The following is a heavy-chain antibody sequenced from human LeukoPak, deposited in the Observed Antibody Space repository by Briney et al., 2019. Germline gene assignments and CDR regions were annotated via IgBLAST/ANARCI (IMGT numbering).Heavy chain of an antibody. CDR1: GYTFTSYY. CDR2: INPSGGST. Sequence: ASVKVSCKASGYTFTSYYMHWVRQAPGQGLEWMGIINPSGGSTSYAQKFQGRVTMTRDTSTSTVYMELNSLRSEDTAVYYCARTQKTTVTGGYYDYYYMDVWGKGTTVTVSS. J-gene: IGHJ6*03. CDR3: ARTQKTTVTGGYYDYYYMDV. D-gene: IGHD4-11*01. V-gene: IGHV1-46*01.